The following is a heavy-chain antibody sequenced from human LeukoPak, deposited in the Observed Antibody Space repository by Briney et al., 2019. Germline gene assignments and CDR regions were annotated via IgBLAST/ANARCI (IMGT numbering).Heavy chain of an antibody. CDR2: ISGSGDRT. J-gene: IGHJ4*02. CDR1: GLTFSSNA. V-gene: IGHV3-23*01. D-gene: IGHD3-10*01. Sequence: PGGSLRLSCAASGLTFSSNAMTWVRQAPGKGLECVSAISGSGDRTYYADSVKGRFTISRDNSKNTLFLHMNSLRAEDTAVYSCAKGYYGSGSYGWFDYWGQGTLVTVSS. CDR3: AKGYYGSGSYGWFDY.